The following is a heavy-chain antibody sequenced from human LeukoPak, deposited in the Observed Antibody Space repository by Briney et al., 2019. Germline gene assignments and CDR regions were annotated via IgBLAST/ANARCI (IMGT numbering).Heavy chain of an antibody. V-gene: IGHV4-30-4*08. Sequence: SQTLSLTCTVSGGSISSGDYYWSWIRQPPGKGLEWIGYIYYSGSTYYNPSFKSRVTISVDTSKNQFSLKLSSVTAADTAVYYCARGRRRDWFDPWGQGTLVTVSS. CDR1: GGSISSGDYY. CDR2: IYYSGST. CDR3: ARGRRRDWFDP. D-gene: IGHD6-25*01. J-gene: IGHJ5*02.